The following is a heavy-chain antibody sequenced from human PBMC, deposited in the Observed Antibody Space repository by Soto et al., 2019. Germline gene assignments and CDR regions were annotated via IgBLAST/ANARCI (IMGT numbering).Heavy chain of an antibody. CDR3: AKDPYSGDDIDFDY. J-gene: IGHJ4*02. Sequence: EVQVVESGGGLVQPGGSLRLSCEASGFTFSRYNMNWVRQAPGKGLEWVSYISSSSSSIYYADSVKGRFTISRDNAKNSLYLQINSLRAEDTAVYYCAKDPYSGDDIDFDYWGQGTLVTVSS. V-gene: IGHV3-48*01. CDR1: GFTFSRYN. CDR2: ISSSSSSI. D-gene: IGHD5-12*01.